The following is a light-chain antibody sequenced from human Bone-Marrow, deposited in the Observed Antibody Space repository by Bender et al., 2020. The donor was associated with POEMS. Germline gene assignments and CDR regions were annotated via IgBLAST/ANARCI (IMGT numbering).Light chain of an antibody. Sequence: SYELAQPPSVSVSPGQTASITCSGDKLGDKFVCWYQQKPGQSPLLVIYQDSQRPSGIPDRFSGSNSGNTATLTVSGTQAVDEADYYCQAWDYSSTFGGGTKLTVL. CDR3: QAWDYSST. CDR2: QDS. J-gene: IGLJ2*01. CDR1: KLGDKF. V-gene: IGLV3-1*01.